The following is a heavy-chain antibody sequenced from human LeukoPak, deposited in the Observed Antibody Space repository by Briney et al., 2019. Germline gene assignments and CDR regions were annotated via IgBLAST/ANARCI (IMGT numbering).Heavy chain of an antibody. V-gene: IGHV1-2*02. Sequence: ASVKVSCKASGYTFTGYYMHWVRQAPGQGLEWMGWINPNSGGTNYAQKFQGRVTMTRDTSISTAYMELSRLRSDDTAVYYCARTYYYGSGSYLLMGYWGQGTLVTVSS. CDR1: GYTFTGYY. J-gene: IGHJ4*02. CDR3: ARTYYYGSGSYLLMGY. D-gene: IGHD3-10*01. CDR2: INPNSGGT.